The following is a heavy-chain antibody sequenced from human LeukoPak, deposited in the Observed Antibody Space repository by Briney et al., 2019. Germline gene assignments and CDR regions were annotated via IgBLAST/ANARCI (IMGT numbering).Heavy chain of an antibody. J-gene: IGHJ4*02. CDR3: AITCSGSSCYVIY. V-gene: IGHV1-18*01. CDR1: GYTFSNYA. D-gene: IGHD2-2*01. Sequence: ASLKVACKASGYTFSNYAITRVRHAPGQRLEWIGWISGYNGNTNYAQKFQGRVTMTTETSTSTAYMELRSLRSDDTAVYYCAITCSGSSCYVIYWGQGTLLTVSS. CDR2: ISGYNGNT.